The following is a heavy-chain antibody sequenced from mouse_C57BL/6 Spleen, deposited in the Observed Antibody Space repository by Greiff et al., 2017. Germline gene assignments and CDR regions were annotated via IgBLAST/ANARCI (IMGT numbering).Heavy chain of an antibody. V-gene: IGHV1-59*01. CDR3: AKITSWFAY. CDR1: GYTFTSYW. D-gene: IGHD1-1*01. CDR2: IDPSDSYT. Sequence: QVQLKQPGAELVRPGTSVKLSCKASGYTFTSYWMHWVKQRPGQGLEWIGVIDPSDSYTNYNQKFKGKATLTVDTSSRTAYMQLSSLTSEDSAVYYCAKITSWFAYWGQGTLVTVSA. J-gene: IGHJ3*01.